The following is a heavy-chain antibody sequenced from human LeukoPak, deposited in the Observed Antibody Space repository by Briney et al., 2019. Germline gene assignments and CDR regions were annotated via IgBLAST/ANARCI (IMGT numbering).Heavy chain of an antibody. V-gene: IGHV4-34*01. CDR1: GGSFSDHY. D-gene: IGHD6-19*01. CDR2: ISQNGNT. Sequence: PSETLSLTCAVYGGSFSDHYWTWIRQPPGKGLEWIGEISQNGNTYYNPSLKSRVTISLDTSKIQFSLKLNSVTAADTAVYYCARVDRIGWYAFDMWGQGTLVTVSS. CDR3: ARVDRIGWYAFDM. J-gene: IGHJ3*02.